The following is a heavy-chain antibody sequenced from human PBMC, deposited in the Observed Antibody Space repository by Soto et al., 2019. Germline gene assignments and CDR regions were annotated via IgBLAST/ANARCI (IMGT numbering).Heavy chain of an antibody. CDR2: ISGSGGST. Sequence: GGSLRLSCAASGFTFSSYAMSWVRQAPGKGLEWVSAISGSGGSTYYGDSVKDRFTISRDNSKNKRYLQRNSLRAEDTAVYYCAKANSSSWSDFNYWGQGTLVTVSS. CDR1: GFTFSSYA. V-gene: IGHV3-23*01. D-gene: IGHD6-13*01. CDR3: AKANSSSWSDFNY. J-gene: IGHJ4*02.